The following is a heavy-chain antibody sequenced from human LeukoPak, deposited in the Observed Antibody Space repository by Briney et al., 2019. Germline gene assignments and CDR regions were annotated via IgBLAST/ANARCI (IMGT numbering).Heavy chain of an antibody. Sequence: GGSLRLSCAASGFTFSSYAMSWVRQAPGKGLEWVSAISGSGGSTYYADSVKGRFTISRDNSKNTLYLQMNSLRAEDTAVYYCAKDGGSQLSVLPYLFDYWGQGTLVTVSS. D-gene: IGHD4-23*01. CDR2: ISGSGGST. V-gene: IGHV3-23*01. CDR1: GFTFSSYA. J-gene: IGHJ4*02. CDR3: AKDGGSQLSVLPYLFDY.